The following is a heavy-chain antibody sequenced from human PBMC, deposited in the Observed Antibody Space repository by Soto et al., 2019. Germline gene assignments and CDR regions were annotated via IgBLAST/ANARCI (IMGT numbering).Heavy chain of an antibody. CDR3: ARVIAAAGPNWFDP. J-gene: IGHJ5*02. CDR2: IYYSGST. D-gene: IGHD6-13*01. V-gene: IGHV4-59*01. Sequence: SETLSLTCTVSGGSISPYYWAWIRQPPGKGLEWIGYIYYSGSTNYNPSLKSRVTISVDTSKNQFSLKLSSVTAADTAVYFCARVIAAAGPNWFDPWGQGTLVTVSS. CDR1: GGSISPYY.